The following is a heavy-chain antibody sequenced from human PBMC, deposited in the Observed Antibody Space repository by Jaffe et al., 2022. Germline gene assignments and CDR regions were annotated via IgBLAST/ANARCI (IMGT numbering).Heavy chain of an antibody. CDR1: GFTFSSYS. CDR2: ISSSSSYI. J-gene: IGHJ6*03. CDR3: ARDPESETYYYYYYMDV. V-gene: IGHV3-21*01. Sequence: EVQLVESGGGLVKPGGSLRLSCAASGFTFSSYSMNWVRQAPGKGLEWVSSISSSSSYIYYADSVKGRFTISRDNAKNSLYLQMNSLRAEDTAVYYCARDPESETYYYYYYMDVWGKGTTVTVSS.